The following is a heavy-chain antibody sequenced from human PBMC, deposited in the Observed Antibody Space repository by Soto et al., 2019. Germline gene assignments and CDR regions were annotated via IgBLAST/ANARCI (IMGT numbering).Heavy chain of an antibody. CDR2: INKNGGTV. V-gene: IGHV3-48*03. CDR1: GVTLSSYE. J-gene: IGHJ4*02. Sequence: EVQLVESGGGLVQPGGSLRLSCAVFGVTLSSYEMNWVRQAPGKGLEWVSYINKNGGTVSYADSVKGRFTISRDNAENSLHLQMNRLRAEDTAVYYCATGVWYYFDYWGQGALVTVSS. D-gene: IGHD2-21*01. CDR3: ATGVWYYFDY.